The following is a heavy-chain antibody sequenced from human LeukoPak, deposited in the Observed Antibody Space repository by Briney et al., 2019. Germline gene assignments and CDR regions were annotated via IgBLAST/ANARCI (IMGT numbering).Heavy chain of an antibody. D-gene: IGHD6-19*01. CDR2: INPSGSNT. Sequence: GGSLRLSCAASGFTFSSYAMTWVRQAPGKGLEWVSSINPSGSNTYYADSVKGRLTISRDNSKNTLYLQMNNLRVEDTAVYYCAKLESSATYFWGQGTLVTVSS. CDR1: GFTFSSYA. CDR3: AKLESSATYF. V-gene: IGHV3-23*01. J-gene: IGHJ4*02.